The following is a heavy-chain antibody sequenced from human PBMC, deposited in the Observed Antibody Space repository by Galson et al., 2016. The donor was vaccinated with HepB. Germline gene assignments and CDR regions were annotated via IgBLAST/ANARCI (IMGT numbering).Heavy chain of an antibody. CDR2: ISYDGSND. V-gene: IGHV3-30*03. D-gene: IGHD6-25*01. Sequence: SLRLSCAASGFTFSHYGMHWVRQAPGKGLEWVAVISYDGSNDYYADSVKDRFTISRDNSKNTLYLQMNSLRAEDTALYYCARQDSGGRFDPWGQGSLVTVSS. CDR1: GFTFSHYG. J-gene: IGHJ5*02. CDR3: ARQDSGGRFDP.